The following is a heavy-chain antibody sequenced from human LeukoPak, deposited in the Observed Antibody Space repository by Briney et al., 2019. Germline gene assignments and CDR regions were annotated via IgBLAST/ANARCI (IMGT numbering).Heavy chain of an antibody. D-gene: IGHD3-10*01. Sequence: SETLSLTCAVSGVSISSYYWSWIRQPPGKGLEWIGYIYYSGSTNYNPSLKSRVTISVDTSKNQFSLKLSSVPAADTAVYYCARNTLVRGVITDFRYGGQGTLVTVSS. CDR2: IYYSGST. J-gene: IGHJ4*02. V-gene: IGHV4-59*08. CDR1: GVSISSYY. CDR3: ARNTLVRGVITDFRY.